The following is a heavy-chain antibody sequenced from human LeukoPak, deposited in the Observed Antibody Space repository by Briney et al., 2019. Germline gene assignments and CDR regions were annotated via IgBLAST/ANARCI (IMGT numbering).Heavy chain of an antibody. Sequence: PGRSLRLSCEAPGFTFTNFGMYWVRQAPDKGLEWVAVIAYDGNNKYYADSVRGRFTISRDNSKNTLYLQMNSLRAEDTALYYCARDNYREGSGYHDSWGQGTLVTVSS. V-gene: IGHV3-30*03. J-gene: IGHJ4*02. CDR2: IAYDGNNK. D-gene: IGHD3-22*01. CDR1: GFTFTNFG. CDR3: ARDNYREGSGYHDS.